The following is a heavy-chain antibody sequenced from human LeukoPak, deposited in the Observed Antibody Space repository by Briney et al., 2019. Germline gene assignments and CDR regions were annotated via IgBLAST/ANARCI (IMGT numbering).Heavy chain of an antibody. Sequence: ASVKVSCKASGGTLSSYAISWVRQAPGQGLEWMGGIIPIVGTPNYAQKFQGRVTITAGESTSTAYMELSSLRSEDTAVYYCARALGPATFDYWGQGTLVTVSS. CDR2: IIPIVGTP. CDR1: GGTLSSYA. J-gene: IGHJ4*02. CDR3: ARALGPATFDY. D-gene: IGHD2-15*01. V-gene: IGHV1-69*13.